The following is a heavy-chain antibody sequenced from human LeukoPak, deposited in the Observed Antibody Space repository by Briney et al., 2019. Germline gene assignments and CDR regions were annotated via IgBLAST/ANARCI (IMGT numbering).Heavy chain of an antibody. CDR1: RDSINNCH. CDR3: ARGGRPKGYWNDEDWFDP. V-gene: IGHV4-59*01. J-gene: IGHJ5*02. CDR2: IYTSGNT. D-gene: IGHD1-1*01. Sequence: PSETLSLTCTVSRDSINNCHWSWIRQPPGKGLEWIAFIYTSGNTNYDPSLRSRVTISMDTSKNQFSLRLSSVTAADTAVYYCARGGRPKGYWNDEDWFDPWGQGTLVTVSS.